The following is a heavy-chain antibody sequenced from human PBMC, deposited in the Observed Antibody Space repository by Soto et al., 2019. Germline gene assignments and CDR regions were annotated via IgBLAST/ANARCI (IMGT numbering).Heavy chain of an antibody. J-gene: IGHJ4*02. Sequence: QVQLVESGGDVVQPGRSLRLACAASGFTFMSYGMHWVRQAPGKGLEWVALTWYDGSNKYYADSVKGRFTISRDNSKNPRYQQMNSLRAEDTAVYSGARDKGGYFDYCGQGTLVTVSS. CDR3: ARDKGGYFDY. V-gene: IGHV3-33*01. CDR1: GFTFMSYG. CDR2: TWYDGSNK.